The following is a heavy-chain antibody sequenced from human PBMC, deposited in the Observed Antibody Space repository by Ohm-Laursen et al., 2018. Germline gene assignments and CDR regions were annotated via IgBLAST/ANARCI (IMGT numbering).Heavy chain of an antibody. CDR3: ARGYYGRGDS. Sequence: SETLSLTCPVSGASMTSFFWNWVRQPPGKGLEWIGSINYSGRTNYNPSLKGRLSISTVTSKNELSLKLTSVTAADTADYYCARGYYGRGDSWGQGTLVTVSS. D-gene: IGHD3-10*01. V-gene: IGHV4-59*08. CDR1: GASMTSFF. CDR2: INYSGRT. J-gene: IGHJ4*02.